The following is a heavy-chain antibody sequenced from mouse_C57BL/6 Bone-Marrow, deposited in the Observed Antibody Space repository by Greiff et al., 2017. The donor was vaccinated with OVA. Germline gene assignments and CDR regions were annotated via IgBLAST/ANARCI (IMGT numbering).Heavy chain of an antibody. CDR2: IDPANGNT. CDR1: GFNIKNTY. Sequence: VHVKQSVAELVRPGASVKLSCTASGFNIKNTYMHWVKQRPEQGLEWIGRIDPANGNTKYAPKFQGKATITADTASNTAYLQLSSLTSEDTAIYYCAREGGKEGKYYAMDYWGQGTSVTVSS. J-gene: IGHJ4*01. V-gene: IGHV14-3*01. CDR3: AREGGKEGKYYAMDY.